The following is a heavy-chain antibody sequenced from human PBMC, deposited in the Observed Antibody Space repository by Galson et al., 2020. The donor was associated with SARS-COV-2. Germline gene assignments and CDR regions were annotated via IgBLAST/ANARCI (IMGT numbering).Heavy chain of an antibody. CDR2: IIPMFGTA. CDR1: GGTFSRYA. CDR3: AKGQYQLLRAPNWFDP. J-gene: IGHJ5*02. V-gene: IGHV1-69*13. Sequence: SVKVSCKASGGTFSRYAINWVRQTPGQGLEWMGGIIPMFGTADYAQKFQGRVTITADESTSTAYMELSSLRSEDTAVYYCAKGQYQLLRAPNWFDPWGQGTLVTVSS. D-gene: IGHD2-2*01.